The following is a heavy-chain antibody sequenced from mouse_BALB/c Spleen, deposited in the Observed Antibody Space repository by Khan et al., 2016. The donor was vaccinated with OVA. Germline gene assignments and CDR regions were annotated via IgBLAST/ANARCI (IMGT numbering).Heavy chain of an antibody. Sequence: QVQLQQSGAELAKPGASVKLSCKASGYNFNNYWILWVKQRPGQGLEWIGNINPRIGDTKYNQNFKDKATLTADKSSRTSYLQLSSLTSADSAVFYCARRDVPWDFDDWGAGTTLTVSS. CDR3: ARRDVPWDFDD. J-gene: IGHJ2*01. CDR1: GYNFNNYW. V-gene: IGHV1-7*01. CDR2: INPRIGDT.